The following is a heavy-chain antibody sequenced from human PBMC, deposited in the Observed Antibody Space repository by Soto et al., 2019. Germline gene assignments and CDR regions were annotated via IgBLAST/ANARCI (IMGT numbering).Heavy chain of an antibody. CDR3: ARGTPSPLIVRSSRGPWFDP. Sequence: SETLSLTCTVSGGSISSYYWSWIRQPPGKGLEWIGYMYYGGRTNYNPSLKSRVTISVGPSKMQVSLKLSSVTAAATAVYFCARGTPSPLIVRSSRGPWFDPWGQGTLVTVS. CDR1: GGSISSYY. J-gene: IGHJ5*02. CDR2: MYYGGRT. V-gene: IGHV4-59*08. D-gene: IGHD2-15*01.